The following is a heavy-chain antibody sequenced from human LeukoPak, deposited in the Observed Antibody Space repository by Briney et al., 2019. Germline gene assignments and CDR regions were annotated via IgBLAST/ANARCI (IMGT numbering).Heavy chain of an antibody. CDR3: AKDLYDFWSGYTFDY. Sequence: PGGSLRLXCAASGFTFSSYGMHWVRQAPGKGLESVAFIRYDGSNKYYADSVKGRFTISRDNSKNTLYLQMNSLRAEDTAVYYCAKDLYDFWSGYTFDYWGQGTLVTVSS. D-gene: IGHD3-3*01. V-gene: IGHV3-30*02. J-gene: IGHJ4*02. CDR1: GFTFSSYG. CDR2: IRYDGSNK.